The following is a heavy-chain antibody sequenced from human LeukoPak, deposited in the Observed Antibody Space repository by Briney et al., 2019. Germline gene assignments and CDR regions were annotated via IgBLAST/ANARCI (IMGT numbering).Heavy chain of an antibody. CDR2: IRYDGSNK. V-gene: IGHV3-30*02. CDR1: GFTFSSYG. Sequence: GGSLRLSCAASGFTFSSYGMHWARQAPGKGLEWVAFIRYDGSNKYYADSVKGRFTISRDNSKNTLYLQMNSLRAEDTAVYYCAKDRIYDFPFYYYMDVWGKGTTVTVSS. J-gene: IGHJ6*03. D-gene: IGHD3-3*01. CDR3: AKDRIYDFPFYYYMDV.